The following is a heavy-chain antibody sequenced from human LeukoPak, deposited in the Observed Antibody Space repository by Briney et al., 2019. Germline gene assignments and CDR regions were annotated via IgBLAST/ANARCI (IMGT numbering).Heavy chain of an antibody. D-gene: IGHD3-10*01. Sequence: KPSETLSLTCTVSGGSISSYYWNWIRQSPGKGLEWIGYIYYSGSANYSPSLKSRATISLDTSKNQLSLRLSSVTAADTAVYYCARHPYGSGSSPDYWGQGTLVIVSS. J-gene: IGHJ4*02. CDR1: GGSISSYY. V-gene: IGHV4-59*08. CDR3: ARHPYGSGSSPDY. CDR2: IYYSGSA.